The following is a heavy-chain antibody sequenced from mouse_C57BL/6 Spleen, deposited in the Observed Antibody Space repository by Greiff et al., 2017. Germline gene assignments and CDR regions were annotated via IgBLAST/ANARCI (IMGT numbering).Heavy chain of an antibody. CDR2: IDPSDSYT. Sequence: QVQLQQPGAELVKPGASVKLSCKASGYTFTSYWMQWVKQRPGQGLEWIGEIDPSDSYTNYNQKFKGKATLTVDTSSSTAYMQLSSLTSEDSAVYYCARSRNGSRAMDYWGQGTSVTVSS. V-gene: IGHV1-50*01. CDR1: GYTFTSYW. J-gene: IGHJ4*01. D-gene: IGHD1-1*01. CDR3: ARSRNGSRAMDY.